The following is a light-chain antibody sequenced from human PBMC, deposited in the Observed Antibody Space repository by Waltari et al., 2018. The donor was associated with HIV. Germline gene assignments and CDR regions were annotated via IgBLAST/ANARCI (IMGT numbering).Light chain of an antibody. CDR3: QAWDSGTIV. CDR2: QDT. CDR1: NLGHKY. V-gene: IGLV3-1*01. Sequence: SYDLTQPPSVSVPSGQTATVTCSGVNLGHKYVSWYQQRSGQSPVLVIYQDTKRPPGIPKRFFGSTSENTATLTINETQPLDEAHYSCQAWDSGTIVFGGGTSLTVL. J-gene: IGLJ3*02.